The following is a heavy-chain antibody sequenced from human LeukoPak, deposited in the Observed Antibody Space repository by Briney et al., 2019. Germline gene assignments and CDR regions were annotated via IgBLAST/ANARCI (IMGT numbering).Heavy chain of an antibody. J-gene: IGHJ3*02. D-gene: IGHD3-22*01. CDR3: ARGRSAYYYDSSGRRPDAFDI. V-gene: IGHV4-34*01. Sequence: SETLSLTCAVYGGSFSGYYWSWIRQPPGKGLEWIGEINHSGSTNYNPSLKSRVTISVDTSKNQFSLKLSSVTAADTAVYYCARGRSAYYYDSSGRRPDAFDIWGQGTMVTVSS. CDR1: GGSFSGYY. CDR2: INHSGST.